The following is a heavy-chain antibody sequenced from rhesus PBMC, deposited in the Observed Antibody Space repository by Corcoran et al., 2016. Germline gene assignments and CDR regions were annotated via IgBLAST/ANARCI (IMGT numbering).Heavy chain of an antibody. V-gene: IGHV3-183*02. CDR1: GFTFREYA. Sequence: DVRLVESGGGWVQPGGSLRLAGEGSGFTFREYAMSWVSQAPGKGLEWVSTISNIGTTVGYADSVKGRFTVSRDNAKNSLSLQMNSLRAEDTAVYYCSRDDYRSSWGQGVLITVSS. CDR2: ISNIGTTV. D-gene: IGHD4-29*01. CDR3: SRDDYRSS. J-gene: IGHJ4*01.